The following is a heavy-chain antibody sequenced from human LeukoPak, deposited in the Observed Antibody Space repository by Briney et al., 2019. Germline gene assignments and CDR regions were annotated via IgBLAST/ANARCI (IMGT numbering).Heavy chain of an antibody. Sequence: PSETLSLTCAVYGGAFSGYYWSWIRQPPGQGLEWIGEINHSGSTNYNPSLKSRVTISVDTSKNQFSLKLSSVTAADTAVHYCARGPTDSGSYLGAFDIWGQGTMVTVSS. CDR2: INHSGST. D-gene: IGHD1-26*01. J-gene: IGHJ3*02. CDR3: ARGPTDSGSYLGAFDI. V-gene: IGHV4-34*01. CDR1: GGAFSGYY.